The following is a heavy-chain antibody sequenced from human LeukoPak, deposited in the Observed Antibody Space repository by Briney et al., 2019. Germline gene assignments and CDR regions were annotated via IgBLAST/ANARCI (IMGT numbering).Heavy chain of an antibody. CDR1: GGSISSYY. CDR2: IYYSGST. J-gene: IGHJ5*02. D-gene: IGHD3-22*01. V-gene: IGHV4-59*08. Sequence: SETLSLTCTVSGGSISSYYWSWIRQPPGKGLEWIGYIYYSGSTNYTPSLKSRVTISVDTSKNQFSLKLSSVTAADTAVYYCARYYYDSSGYFGDWFDPWGQGTLVTVSS. CDR3: ARYYYDSSGYFGDWFDP.